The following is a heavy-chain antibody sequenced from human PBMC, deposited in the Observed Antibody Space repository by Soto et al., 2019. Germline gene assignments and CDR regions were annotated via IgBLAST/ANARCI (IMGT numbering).Heavy chain of an antibody. CDR3: ARGATRTRYYDSSGWPPSKPLDY. J-gene: IGHJ4*02. CDR1: GGSFSGYY. V-gene: IGHV4-34*01. CDR2: INHSGST. D-gene: IGHD3-22*01. Sequence: QVQLQQWGAGLLKPSETLSLTCAVYGGSFSGYYWSWIRKPPGKGLEWIGEINHSGSTNYNPSLKSRVTISVDTSKNQFSLKLRSVTAADTAVYYFARGATRTRYYDSSGWPPSKPLDYWGQGTLVTVSS.